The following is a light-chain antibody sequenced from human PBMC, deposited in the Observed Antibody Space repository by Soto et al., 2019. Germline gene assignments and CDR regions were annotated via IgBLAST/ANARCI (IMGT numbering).Light chain of an antibody. CDR2: DAS. CDR1: QIINRW. Sequence: DIQMTQSPSTLSASVGDRVTITCRSSQIINRWLAWYQQKPGRAPKLLIYDASNLEAGVPSRFRGSGSGTDFTFTISRLQPEDIATYYCQQYENLPTFGQGTRLEIK. V-gene: IGKV1-33*01. CDR3: QQYENLPT. J-gene: IGKJ5*01.